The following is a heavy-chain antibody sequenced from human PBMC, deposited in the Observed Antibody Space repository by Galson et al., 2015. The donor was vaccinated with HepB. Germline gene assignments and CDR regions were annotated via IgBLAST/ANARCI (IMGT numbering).Heavy chain of an antibody. D-gene: IGHD6-19*01. CDR2: ISYDGSNK. J-gene: IGHJ4*02. Sequence: SLRLSCAASGFTFSSYAMHWVRQAPGKGLEWVAVISYDGSNKYYADSVKGRFTISRDNSKNTLYLQMNSLRAEDTAVYYCARGYSTDGQKSIAVASSGIDYWGQGTLVTVSS. CDR3: ARGYSTDGQKSIAVASSGIDY. V-gene: IGHV3-30*04. CDR1: GFTFSSYA.